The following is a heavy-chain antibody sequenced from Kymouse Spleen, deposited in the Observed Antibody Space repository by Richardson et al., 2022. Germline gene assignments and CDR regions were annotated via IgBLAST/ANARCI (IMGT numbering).Heavy chain of an antibody. CDR3: TTEVGGSYPFYYYYGMDV. CDR2: IKSKTDGGTT. V-gene: IGHV3-15*01. CDR1: GFTFSNAW. Sequence: EVQLVESGGGLVKPGGSLRLSCAASGFTFSNAWMSWVRQAPGKGLEWVGRIKSKTDGGTTDYAAPVKGRFTISRDDSKNTLYLQMNSLKTEDTAVYYCTTEVGGSYPFYYYYGMDVWGQGTTVTVSS. J-gene: IGHJ6*02. D-gene: IGHD1-26*01.